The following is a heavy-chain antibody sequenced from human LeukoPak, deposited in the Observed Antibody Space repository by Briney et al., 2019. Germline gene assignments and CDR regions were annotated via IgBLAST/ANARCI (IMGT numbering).Heavy chain of an antibody. CDR3: ARQPQLVPFDY. CDR1: GGSFSGYY. CDR2: INHSGST. D-gene: IGHD6-13*01. V-gene: IGHV4-34*01. J-gene: IGHJ4*02. Sequence: SETLSLTCAVYGGSFSGYYWSWIRQPPGKGLEWIGEINHSGSTNYNPSLKSRVTISVDTSKNQFSLKLSSVTAADTAVYYCARQPQLVPFDYWGQGTLVTVSS.